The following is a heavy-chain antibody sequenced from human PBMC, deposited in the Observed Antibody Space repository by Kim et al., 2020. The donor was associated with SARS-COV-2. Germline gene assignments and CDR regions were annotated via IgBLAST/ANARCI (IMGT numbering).Heavy chain of an antibody. Sequence: ASVKVSCTASGYTFSDYYVHWVRQAPGQGLEWMGWINPGSGGTNYAPTFHGRVTMTRDTSVTTAHMELNRLTSDDTAFYFCAVFRRGIYPTYLDFWGQGTLVVVSS. D-gene: IGHD2-2*02. V-gene: IGHV1-2*02. CDR1: GYTFSDYY. CDR2: INPGSGGT. CDR3: AVFRRGIYPTYLDF. J-gene: IGHJ4*02.